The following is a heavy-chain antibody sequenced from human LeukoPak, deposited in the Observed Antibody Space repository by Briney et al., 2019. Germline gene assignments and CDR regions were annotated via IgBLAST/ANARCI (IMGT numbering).Heavy chain of an antibody. V-gene: IGHV4-39*01. Sequence: SETLSLTCTVSGGSISSSSYYWGWIRQPPGKGLEWIGSIYYSGSTYYNSCLNSRVTISVDTSKNQFSLKLSSVTAAETAVYYCARHEVVAGVDDYWGQGTLVTVSS. CDR1: GGSISSSSYY. CDR3: ARHEVVAGVDDY. D-gene: IGHD6-19*01. CDR2: IYYSGST. J-gene: IGHJ4*02.